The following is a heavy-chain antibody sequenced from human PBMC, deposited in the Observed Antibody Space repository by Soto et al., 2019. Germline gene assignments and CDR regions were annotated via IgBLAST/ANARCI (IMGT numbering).Heavy chain of an antibody. J-gene: IGHJ3*02. CDR3: ARAGSLYYDSSGYYHAAFDI. Sequence: SVKVSCKASGGTFSSYSISWGRLAPGQGLECMGGIIPIFGTANYAQKFQGRVTITADESTSTAYMELSSLRSEDTAVYYCARAGSLYYDSSGYYHAAFDIWGQGTMVTVSS. CDR1: GGTFSSYS. D-gene: IGHD3-22*01. CDR2: IIPIFGTA. V-gene: IGHV1-69*13.